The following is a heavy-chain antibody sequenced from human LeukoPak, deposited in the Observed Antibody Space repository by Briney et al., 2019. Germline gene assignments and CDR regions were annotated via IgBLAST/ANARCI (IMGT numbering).Heavy chain of an antibody. D-gene: IGHD3/OR15-3a*01. CDR1: GVSISSSNSY. V-gene: IGHV4-39*01. CDR2: VYYTGNT. Sequence: SETLSLTCTVSGVSISSSNSYWGWIRQPPGKGLEWIGSVYYTGNTYYDASLKSRVTIVIDTSKNQISLRLTSVTATDTAMYYCARQTGSGLFTLPGGQGTLVAVSS. J-gene: IGHJ4*02. CDR3: ARQTGSGLFTLP.